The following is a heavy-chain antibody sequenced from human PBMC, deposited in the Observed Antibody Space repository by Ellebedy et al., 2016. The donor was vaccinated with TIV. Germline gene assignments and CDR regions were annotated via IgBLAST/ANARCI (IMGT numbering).Heavy chain of an antibody. CDR3: AREMLTGYYYYMDV. D-gene: IGHD3-10*02. CDR2: MKGDGSST. CDR1: GFTFSSHS. J-gene: IGHJ6*03. Sequence: GGSLRLXXAASGFTFSSHSMHWVRQAPGKGLVWVSRMKGDGSSTSYADSVKGRFTISRDNSKNTLYLQMNSLRAEDTAVYYCAREMLTGYYYYMDVWGKGTTVTVSS. V-gene: IGHV3-74*01.